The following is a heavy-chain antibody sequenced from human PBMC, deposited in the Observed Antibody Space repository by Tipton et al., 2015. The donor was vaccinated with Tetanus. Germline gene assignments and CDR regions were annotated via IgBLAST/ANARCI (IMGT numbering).Heavy chain of an antibody. D-gene: IGHD2-15*01. CDR3: AREADCSGGSCFSGDFDN. J-gene: IGHJ4*02. CDR2: VWYDGTRK. Sequence: SGFTFSTHGMHWVRQAPGKGLEWVALVWYDGTRKYYTESVEGRFTISRDNSKNTLYLQMDSLRVEDTATYLCAREADCSGGSCFSGDFDNWGQGTQVTVSS. V-gene: IGHV3-33*01. CDR1: GFTFSTHG.